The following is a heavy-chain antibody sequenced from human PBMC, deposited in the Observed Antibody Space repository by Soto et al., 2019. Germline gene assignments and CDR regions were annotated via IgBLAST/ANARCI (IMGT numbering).Heavy chain of an antibody. CDR3: ANYGDYGWYFDL. V-gene: IGHV4-34*02. D-gene: IGHD4-17*01. Sequence: QVQLRQWGAGLLQPSETLSLTCAVYGGSISGYYWSWIRQPPGRGLEWIGEIHNTGSTTYNPSLKSRATXXVXASKNQFSLRLTSVTAADTAVYYCANYGDYGWYFDLWGRGTLVTVSS. CDR2: IHNTGST. J-gene: IGHJ2*01. CDR1: GGSISGYY.